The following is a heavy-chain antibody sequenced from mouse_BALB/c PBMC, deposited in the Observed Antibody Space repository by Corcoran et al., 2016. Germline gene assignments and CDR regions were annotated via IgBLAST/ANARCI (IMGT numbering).Heavy chain of an antibody. CDR2: INTYTGEP. CDR3: ARGLITTVVEVYYYAMDY. J-gene: IGHJ4*01. V-gene: IGHV9-1*02. D-gene: IGHD1-1*01. CDR1: GYTFTNYG. Sequence: QIQLVQSGPELKKPGETVKISCKASGYTFTNYGMNWVKQAPGKGLKWMGWINTYTGEPTYADDFKGRFAFSLETSASTAYLQINNLKNEDMATYFCARGLITTVVEVYYYAMDYWGQGTSVTVSS.